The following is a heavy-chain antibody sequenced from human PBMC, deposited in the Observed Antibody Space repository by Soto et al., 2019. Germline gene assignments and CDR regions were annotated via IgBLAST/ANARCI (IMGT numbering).Heavy chain of an antibody. D-gene: IGHD4-17*01. CDR2: ISGSGGST. Sequence: GGSLRLSCAASGFTFSSYAMSWVRQAPGKGLEWVSAISGSGGSTYYADSVKGRFTISRDNSKDTLYLQMNSLRAEDTAVYYCAKGTTVVTFVPFQHWGQGTLVTVSS. V-gene: IGHV3-23*01. J-gene: IGHJ1*01. CDR3: AKGTTVVTFVPFQH. CDR1: GFTFSSYA.